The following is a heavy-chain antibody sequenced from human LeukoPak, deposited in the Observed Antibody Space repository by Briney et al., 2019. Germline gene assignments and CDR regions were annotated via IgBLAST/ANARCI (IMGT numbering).Heavy chain of an antibody. D-gene: IGHD2-15*01. CDR3: AFICTSGSCYSEDY. CDR2: IYYSGST. Sequence: SETLSLTCSVSGASISSSSNYWGWIRQPPGKGLEWIGSIYYSGSTYYNPSLRSRVTISVDTSKNQFSLKLTSVTAADTAVYYCAFICTSGSCYSEDYWGQGTLVTVSS. J-gene: IGHJ4*02. V-gene: IGHV4-39*01. CDR1: GASISSSSNY.